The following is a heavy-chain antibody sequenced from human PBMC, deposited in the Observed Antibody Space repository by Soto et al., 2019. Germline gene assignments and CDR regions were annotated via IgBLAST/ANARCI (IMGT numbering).Heavy chain of an antibody. CDR2: IYYSGIT. J-gene: IGHJ3*02. D-gene: IGHD5-18*01. CDR1: GGSISSSNYY. Sequence: SETLSLTCTVSGGSISSSNYYWGWIRQPPGKGLEWIGSIYYSGITYYNPSLKSRVTISVDTSKNQFSLNLHSVTAADTAVYSCARTPTATLDAFDIWGQGTMVTVSS. CDR3: ARTPTATLDAFDI. V-gene: IGHV4-39*01.